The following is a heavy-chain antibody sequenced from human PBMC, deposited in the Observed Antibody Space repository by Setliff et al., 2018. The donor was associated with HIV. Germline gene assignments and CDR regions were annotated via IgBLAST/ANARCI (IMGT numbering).Heavy chain of an antibody. J-gene: IGHJ4*02. CDR3: ERVAHRLSGGIDY. CDR1: GYTFSSYD. V-gene: IGHV1-2*02. D-gene: IGHD2-15*01. CDR2: IDPDKGDT. Sequence: VKVSCKASGYTFSSYDINWVRQATGQGLEWMGWIDPDKGDTGYAHNFQGRVIMTRDTSTSTVYMELHWLTSDDTAVYYCERVAHRLSGGIDYRGQGTQVTVSS.